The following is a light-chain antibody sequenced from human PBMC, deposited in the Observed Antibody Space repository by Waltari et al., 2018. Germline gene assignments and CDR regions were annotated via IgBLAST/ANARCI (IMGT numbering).Light chain of an antibody. J-gene: IGKJ2*02. CDR2: GVS. CDR3: HQTHSFPRT. V-gene: IGKV1-39*01. Sequence: DIQMTQSPSFLTASVGDRVTISCQASQSVGVNLNWYQQRPGQAPSLLIFGVSSLHGGAPSRFSGSGSETAFSLTIRGLQPEDFATYYCHQTHSFPRTFGQGTKVEIK. CDR1: QSVGVN.